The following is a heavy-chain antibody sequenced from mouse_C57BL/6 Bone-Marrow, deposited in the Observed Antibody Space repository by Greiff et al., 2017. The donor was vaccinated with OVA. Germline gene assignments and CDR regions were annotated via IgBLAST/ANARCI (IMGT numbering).Heavy chain of an antibody. J-gene: IGHJ4*01. V-gene: IGHV1-50*01. Sequence: VQLQQPGAELVKPGASVKLSCKASGYTFTSYWMQWVKQRPGQGLEWIGEIDPSDSYTNYNQKFKGKATLTVDTSSSTAYMQLSSLTSEDSAVYYCARRPTPYYYAMDYWGQGTSVTVSS. CDR3: ARRPTPYYYAMDY. D-gene: IGHD1-1*01. CDR1: GYTFTSYW. CDR2: IDPSDSYT.